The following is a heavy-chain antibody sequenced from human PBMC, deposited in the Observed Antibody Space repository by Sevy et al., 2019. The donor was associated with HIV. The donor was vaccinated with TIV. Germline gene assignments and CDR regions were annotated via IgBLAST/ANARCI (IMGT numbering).Heavy chain of an antibody. CDR2: ISYDGSNK. Sequence: GGSLRLSCAASGFTFSSYGMHWVRQAPGKGLEWVAVISYDGSNKYYGDSVKGRFTISSDNSNNTLYLQMNSLMAEDTAVYYCAKWSMGGARWLQLGAFDIWGQGTMVTVSS. V-gene: IGHV3-30*18. CDR1: GFTFSSYG. D-gene: IGHD5-12*01. CDR3: AKWSMGGARWLQLGAFDI. J-gene: IGHJ3*02.